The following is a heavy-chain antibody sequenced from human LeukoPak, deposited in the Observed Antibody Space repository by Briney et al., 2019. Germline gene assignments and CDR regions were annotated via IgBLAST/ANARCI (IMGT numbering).Heavy chain of an antibody. V-gene: IGHV3-9*01. Sequence: GGSLRLSCAASGFTFDDYAMHWVRQAPGKGLEWVSGISWNSGSIGYADSVKGRFTISRDNAKNSLYLQMNSLRAEDTALYYCAKTPAVAGPRDYYHYYGMDVWGQGTTVTVSS. CDR3: AKTPAVAGPRDYYHYYGMDV. CDR1: GFTFDDYA. D-gene: IGHD6-19*01. CDR2: ISWNSGSI. J-gene: IGHJ6*02.